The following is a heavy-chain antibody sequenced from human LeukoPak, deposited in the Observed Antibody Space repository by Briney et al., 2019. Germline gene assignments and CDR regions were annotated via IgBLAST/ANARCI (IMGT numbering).Heavy chain of an antibody. Sequence: PGGSLRLSCAASGFTFSDYSMNWVRQAPGKGLEWVSYISSSGSTIDYADSVKGRFTMSRDNAKNSLYLQMNSLRAEDTAVYYCAREGTNLDFDYRGQGTLVTVSS. CDR1: GFTFSDYS. CDR2: ISSSGSTI. D-gene: IGHD4/OR15-4a*01. J-gene: IGHJ4*02. V-gene: IGHV3-48*04. CDR3: AREGTNLDFDY.